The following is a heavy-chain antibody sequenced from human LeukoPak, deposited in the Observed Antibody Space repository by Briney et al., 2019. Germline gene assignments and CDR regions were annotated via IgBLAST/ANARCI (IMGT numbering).Heavy chain of an antibody. Sequence: GGSLRLSCAASGFTFSSYGMHWVRQAPGKGLEWLAVISYDGSNKYYADSVKGRFTISRDNSKNTLYLQMNSLRAEDTAVYYCAKDSDMTDYYDSSGYNYFDYWGQGTLVTVSS. D-gene: IGHD3-22*01. CDR1: GFTFSSYG. J-gene: IGHJ4*02. CDR3: AKDSDMTDYYDSSGYNYFDY. V-gene: IGHV3-30*18. CDR2: ISYDGSNK.